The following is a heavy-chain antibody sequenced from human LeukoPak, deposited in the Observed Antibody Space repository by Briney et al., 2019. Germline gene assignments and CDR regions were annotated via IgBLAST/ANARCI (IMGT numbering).Heavy chain of an antibody. CDR2: IIPIFGTA. CDR1: GGTFSSYA. CDR3: ARGTGDAPYYYYYYMDV. J-gene: IGHJ6*03. Sequence: SVTVSCKASGGTFSSYAISWVRQAPGQGLEWMEGIIPIFGTANYAQKFQGRVTITTDESTSTAYMELSSLRPEDTAVYYCARGTGDAPYYYYYYMDVWGKGTTVTVSS. D-gene: IGHD7-27*01. V-gene: IGHV1-69*05.